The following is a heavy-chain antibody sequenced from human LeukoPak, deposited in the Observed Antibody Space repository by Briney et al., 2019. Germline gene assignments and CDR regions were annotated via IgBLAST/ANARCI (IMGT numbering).Heavy chain of an antibody. CDR1: GFTFSNYW. D-gene: IGHD1-1*01. Sequence: PGGSLRLSCVASGFTFSNYWVHWVRHAPGKGLVWVSLINSDGSSTYYADSVKGRFTMSRDNAKSTVYLQMNSLRAEDTAIYYCARSAAWVELWGQGTLVTVSS. CDR2: INSDGSST. CDR3: ARSAAWVEL. V-gene: IGHV3-74*01. J-gene: IGHJ4*02.